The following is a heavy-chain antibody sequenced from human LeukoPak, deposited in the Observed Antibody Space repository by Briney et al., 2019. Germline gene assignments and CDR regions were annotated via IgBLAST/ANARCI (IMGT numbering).Heavy chain of an antibody. Sequence: YTFTXXYMHWVRQAPGQGLEWMGIINPSGGSTSYAQKFQGRVTMTRDTSTSTAYMELSRLRSDDTAVYYCARAHSITMIVVVMQNSFDYWGQGTLVTVSS. CDR3: ARAHSITMIVVVMQNSFDY. V-gene: IGHV1-46*01. CDR1: YTFTXXY. J-gene: IGHJ4*02. CDR2: INPSGGST. D-gene: IGHD3-22*01.